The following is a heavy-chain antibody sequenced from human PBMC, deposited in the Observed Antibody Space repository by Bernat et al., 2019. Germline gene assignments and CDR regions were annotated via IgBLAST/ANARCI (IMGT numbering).Heavy chain of an antibody. CDR2: ISSSGSTR. D-gene: IGHD2-21*02. CDR1: GFTFSSYE. V-gene: IGHV3-48*03. Sequence: EVQLVESGGGLVQPGGSLRLSCAASGFTFSSYEMNWVRQAPGKGLEWVSYISSSGSTRYYADSVKGRFTITRDNAKNSLYLQMNSLRAEDTAVYYCARDWRCGGDCSPGIDYWGQGTLVTVSS. J-gene: IGHJ4*02. CDR3: ARDWRCGGDCSPGIDY.